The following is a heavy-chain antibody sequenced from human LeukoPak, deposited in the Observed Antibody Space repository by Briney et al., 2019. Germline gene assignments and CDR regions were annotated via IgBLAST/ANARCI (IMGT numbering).Heavy chain of an antibody. V-gene: IGHV4-59*12. J-gene: IGHJ3*02. CDR2: IYYSGST. Sequence: SETLSLTCTVSGGSISSYYWSWIRQPPGKGLEWIGYIYYSGSTNYNPSLKSRVTISVDTSKNQFSLKLSSVTAADTAVYYCARDHGLLWFGELSYAFDIWGQGTMVTVSS. CDR3: ARDHGLLWFGELSYAFDI. D-gene: IGHD3-10*01. CDR1: GGSISSYY.